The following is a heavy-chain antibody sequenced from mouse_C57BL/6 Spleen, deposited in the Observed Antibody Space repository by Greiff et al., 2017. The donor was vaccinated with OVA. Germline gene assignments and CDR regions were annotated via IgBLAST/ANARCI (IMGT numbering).Heavy chain of an antibody. V-gene: IGHV1-52*01. CDR2: IDPSDSET. CDR1: GYTFTSYW. CDR3: AREGDYDEKFAY. Sequence: QVQLQQPGAELVRPGSSVKLSCKASGYTFTSYWMHWVKQRPIQGLEWIGNIDPSDSETHYNQKFKDKATLTVDKSSSTAYMQLSSLTSEDSAVYYCAREGDYDEKFAYWGQGTLVTVSA. D-gene: IGHD2-4*01. J-gene: IGHJ3*01.